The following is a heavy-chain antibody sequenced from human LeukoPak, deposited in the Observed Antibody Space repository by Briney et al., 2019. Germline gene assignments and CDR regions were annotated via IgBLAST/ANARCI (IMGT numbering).Heavy chain of an antibody. V-gene: IGHV4-30-4*01. CDR1: GGSISSGDYY. CDR2: IYYSGST. J-gene: IGHJ5*02. CDR3: AKGLPYCSSTSCHGIDP. D-gene: IGHD2-2*01. Sequence: SETLSLTCTVCGGSISSGDYYWSWIRQPPGKGLEWIGYIYYSGSTYYNPSLKSRVTISVDTSKNQFSLKLSSVTAADTAVYYCAKGLPYCSSTSCHGIDPWGQGTLVTVSS.